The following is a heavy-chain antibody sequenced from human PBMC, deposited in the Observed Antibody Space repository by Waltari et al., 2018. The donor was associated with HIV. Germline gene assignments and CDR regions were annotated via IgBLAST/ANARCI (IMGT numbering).Heavy chain of an antibody. CDR2: ISYDENNK. D-gene: IGHD6-19*01. Sequence: QVQLVESGGGVVQPGRSLRLSCAASGFTFSSYTMHWVRQAPGKGLEWVAVISYDENNKYYADSVKGRFTISRDNSKNTLYLQMNSLRPEDTAVYFCAREWGGPRQVDGTGYGMDVWGQGTTVTVSS. J-gene: IGHJ6*02. CDR3: AREWGGPRQVDGTGYGMDV. V-gene: IGHV3-30-3*01. CDR1: GFTFSSYT.